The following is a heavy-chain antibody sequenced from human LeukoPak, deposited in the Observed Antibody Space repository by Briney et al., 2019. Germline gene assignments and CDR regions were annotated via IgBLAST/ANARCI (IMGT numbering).Heavy chain of an antibody. D-gene: IGHD1-26*01. CDR3: ASPGPGVGATWAFDI. J-gene: IGHJ3*02. V-gene: IGHV3-64*01. CDR2: ISSNGAST. CDR1: GFTFSSYG. Sequence: GGSLRLSCAASGFTFSSYGMHWLRQAPGKGLEYVSAISSNGASTYYANSVKGRFTISRDNSKNTLYLQVGSLRAEDMAVYYCASPGPGVGATWAFDIRGQGTMVTVSS.